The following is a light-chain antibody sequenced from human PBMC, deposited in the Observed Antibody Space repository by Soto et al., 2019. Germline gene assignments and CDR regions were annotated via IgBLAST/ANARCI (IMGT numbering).Light chain of an antibody. V-gene: IGKV3-20*01. CDR3: QQYGSSRT. J-gene: IGKJ1*01. CDR2: GAS. Sequence: EIVLPQSPGTLSLSPGERATLSCRASQSVSSSYLAWYQQKPGQAPRLLIYGASSRATGIPDRFSGSGSGTDFTLTISRLDPEDFAVDYCQQYGSSRTFGQGTKLEIK. CDR1: QSVSSSY.